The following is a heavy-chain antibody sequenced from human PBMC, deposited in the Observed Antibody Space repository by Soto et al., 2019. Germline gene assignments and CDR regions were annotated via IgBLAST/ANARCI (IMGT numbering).Heavy chain of an antibody. Sequence: QVQLVQSGAEVKKPGSSVKVSCKASGGTFSSYIISWVRQAPGQGLEWMGRIIPILGIANYAQKYQGRVTITADKSTSTAYLELSSLRSEDTAVYYCASFNQTAIVGAAYFDYWGQGTLVTVSS. CDR1: GGTFSSYI. J-gene: IGHJ4*02. V-gene: IGHV1-69*02. D-gene: IGHD1-26*01. CDR3: ASFNQTAIVGAAYFDY. CDR2: IIPILGIA.